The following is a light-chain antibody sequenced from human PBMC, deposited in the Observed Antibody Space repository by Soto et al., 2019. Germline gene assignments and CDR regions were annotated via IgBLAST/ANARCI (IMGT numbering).Light chain of an antibody. CDR3: QQYNDWPPWT. Sequence: IVMTQSPATLSVSPGERATLSCRASQSVHSKLAWYQQKPGQAPRRLIYGASTRATGIPARFSGSGSGTEFTLTISSLQSEDFAVYYCQQYNDWPPWTFGQGTKVDIK. J-gene: IGKJ1*01. V-gene: IGKV3-15*01. CDR2: GAS. CDR1: QSVHSK.